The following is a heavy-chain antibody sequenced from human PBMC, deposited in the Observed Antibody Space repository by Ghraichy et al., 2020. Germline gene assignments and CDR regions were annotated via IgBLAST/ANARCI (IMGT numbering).Heavy chain of an antibody. CDR2: ISFDGSNK. J-gene: IGHJ4*02. CDR1: GFTFSTYG. Sequence: SLRLSCATSGFTFSTYGMHWVRQAPGKGLDWVAVISFDGSNKYYADSVKGRFTISRDNSKDTLYLQMNGLRAEDTAVYYCAKADSSGWLAYWGQGTLVTVSS. V-gene: IGHV3-30*18. CDR3: AKADSSGWLAY. D-gene: IGHD6-13*01.